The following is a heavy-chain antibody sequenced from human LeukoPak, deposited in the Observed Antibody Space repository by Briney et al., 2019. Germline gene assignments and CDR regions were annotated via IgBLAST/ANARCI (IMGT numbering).Heavy chain of an antibody. Sequence: GASVKISCKASGYTFTSYDINWMRQATGQGLEWMGWMNPNSGNTGYAQKFQGRVTMTRNTSISTAYMELSSLRSEDTAVYYCARCSGGSCDVNYYYYGMDVWGQGTTVTVSS. J-gene: IGHJ6*02. CDR1: GYTFTSYD. V-gene: IGHV1-8*01. D-gene: IGHD2-15*01. CDR3: ARCSGGSCDVNYYYYGMDV. CDR2: MNPNSGNT.